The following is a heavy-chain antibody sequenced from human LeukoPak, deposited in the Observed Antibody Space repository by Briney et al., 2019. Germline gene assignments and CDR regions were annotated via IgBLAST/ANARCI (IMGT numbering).Heavy chain of an antibody. V-gene: IGHV1-3*01. Sequence: ASVKVSCKASGYTFTNYAMHWVRQAPGQRLEWMGWMNAGNDNTEYSQKFQGRVTITRDTSASTAYMELSSLRSEDTAVYYCARHVRYCSGGSCFYPNFDYWGQGTLVTVSS. D-gene: IGHD2-15*01. CDR1: GYTFTNYA. CDR2: MNAGNDNT. CDR3: ARHVRYCSGGSCFYPNFDY. J-gene: IGHJ4*02.